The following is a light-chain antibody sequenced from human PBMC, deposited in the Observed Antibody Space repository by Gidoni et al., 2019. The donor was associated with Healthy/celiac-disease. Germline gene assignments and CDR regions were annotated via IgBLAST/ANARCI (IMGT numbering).Light chain of an antibody. Sequence: DLKMTQSPSSLSASVGDRVTIPCQASQAISNYLNWYQQKPGKAPKLLIYDASNLETGVPSMFSGSGAGTDFTFTISSLQPEDIATYYCQQYDNLPCTFGQXTRLDIK. J-gene: IGKJ5*01. CDR2: DAS. CDR1: QAISNY. CDR3: QQYDNLPCT. V-gene: IGKV1-33*01.